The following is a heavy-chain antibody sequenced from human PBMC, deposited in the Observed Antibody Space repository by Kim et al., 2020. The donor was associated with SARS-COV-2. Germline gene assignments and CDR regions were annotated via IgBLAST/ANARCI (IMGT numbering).Heavy chain of an antibody. D-gene: IGHD3-10*01. V-gene: IGHV1-18*01. CDR3: ARDPLITDYYYYGMDV. J-gene: IGHJ6*02. Sequence: KLQGRVTMNTDTSTSTAYMELRSLRSDDTAVYYCARDPLITDYYYYGMDVWGQGTTVTVSS.